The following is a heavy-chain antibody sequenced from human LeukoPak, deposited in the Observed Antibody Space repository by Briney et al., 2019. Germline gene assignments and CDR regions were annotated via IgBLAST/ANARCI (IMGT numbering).Heavy chain of an antibody. CDR2: IYYSGSA. CDR3: ARGSVYCSDSSCYVGAWFDP. V-gene: IGHV4-61*08. J-gene: IGHJ5*02. CDR1: GGSISSGDYY. D-gene: IGHD2-2*01. Sequence: PSQTLSLTCTVSGGSISSGDYYWSWIRQPPGKALEWIGYIYYSGSANYNPSLKSRATVALDTSNNQFSLKLMSVTAADTAVYYCARGSVYCSDSSCYVGAWFDPWGQGTLVTVSS.